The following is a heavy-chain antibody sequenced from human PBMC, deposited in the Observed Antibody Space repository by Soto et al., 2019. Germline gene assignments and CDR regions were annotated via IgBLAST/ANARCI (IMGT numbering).Heavy chain of an antibody. CDR2: INAGNGNT. Sequence: GASVKVSCKASGYTFTSYAMHWVRQAPGQRLEWMGWINAGNGNTKYSQKFQGRVTITRDTSASTAYMELSSLRSEDTAVYYCARDLPFESYGYYFDYWGQGTLVTVSS. D-gene: IGHD5-18*01. CDR3: ARDLPFESYGYYFDY. J-gene: IGHJ4*02. V-gene: IGHV1-3*01. CDR1: GYTFTSYA.